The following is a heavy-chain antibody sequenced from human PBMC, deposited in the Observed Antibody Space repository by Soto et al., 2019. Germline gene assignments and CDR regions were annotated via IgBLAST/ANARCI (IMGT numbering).Heavy chain of an antibody. CDR1: GYDFTAYD. Sequence: ASVKVSCKTSGYDFTAYDINWVRQASGQGLEWMGWMNPINGATGSARRFQGRVSMTRNTTTGTAYLELTSLRSDDTGVYYCGRGPSPRAPAGGTPYYYAMDVWGQGTTVTVSS. V-gene: IGHV1-8*02. D-gene: IGHD6-13*01. CDR3: GRGPSPRAPAGGTPYYYAMDV. J-gene: IGHJ6*02. CDR2: MNPINGAT.